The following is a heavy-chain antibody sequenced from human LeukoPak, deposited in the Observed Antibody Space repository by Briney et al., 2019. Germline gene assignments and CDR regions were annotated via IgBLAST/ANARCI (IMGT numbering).Heavy chain of an antibody. CDR2: INPSGGST. V-gene: IGHV1-46*01. Sequence: ASVKVSCKASGYTSTSYYMHWVRQAPGQGLEWMGIINPSGGSTSYAQKFQGRVTMTRDTSTSTVYMELSSLRSEDTAVYYCARAVVVPAAIASHFDYWGQGTLVTVSS. D-gene: IGHD2-2*02. J-gene: IGHJ4*02. CDR3: ARAVVVPAAIASHFDY. CDR1: GYTSTSYY.